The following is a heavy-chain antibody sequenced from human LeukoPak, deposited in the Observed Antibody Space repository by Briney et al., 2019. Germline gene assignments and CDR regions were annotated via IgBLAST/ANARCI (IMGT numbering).Heavy chain of an antibody. Sequence: IPSETLSITCAVSGGSISSGGYSWSWIRQPPGKGLEWIGYIYHSGSTYYNPSLKSRVTISVDRSKNQFSLKLSSVTAADTAVYYCARGGTTTGGMDVWGQGTTVTVSS. CDR1: GGSISSGGYS. D-gene: IGHD4-17*01. V-gene: IGHV4-30-2*01. CDR3: ARGGTTTGGMDV. J-gene: IGHJ6*02. CDR2: IYHSGST.